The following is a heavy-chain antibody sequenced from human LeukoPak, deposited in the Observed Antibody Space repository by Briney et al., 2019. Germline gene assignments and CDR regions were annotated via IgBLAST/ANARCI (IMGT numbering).Heavy chain of an antibody. V-gene: IGHV3-21*01. J-gene: IGHJ4*02. CDR2: ISSSTSYI. CDR3: AKDTISAVGDY. D-gene: IGHD6-13*01. Sequence: GGSLRLSCTASEFTFSNFGMNWVRQAPGKGLEWVASISSSTSYIYYADSVKGRFTISRDNSKDTLYLQMNSLRVEDTAVYYCAKDTISAVGDYWGQGTLVTVSS. CDR1: EFTFSNFG.